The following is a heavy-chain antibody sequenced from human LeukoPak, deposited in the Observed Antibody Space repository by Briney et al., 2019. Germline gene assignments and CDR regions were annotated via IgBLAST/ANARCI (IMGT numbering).Heavy chain of an antibody. J-gene: IGHJ4*02. V-gene: IGHV1-8*02. CDR2: MNPNSGNT. CDR3: ARGYRHVKVFSY. D-gene: IGHD3-16*02. CDR1: GYTFTGYY. Sequence: ASVKVSCKASGYTFTGYYMHWVRQAPGQGLEWMGWMNPNSGNTGYAQKFQGRVTMTRNTSISTAYMELSSLRSEDTAVYYCARGYRHVKVFSYWGQGTLVTVSS.